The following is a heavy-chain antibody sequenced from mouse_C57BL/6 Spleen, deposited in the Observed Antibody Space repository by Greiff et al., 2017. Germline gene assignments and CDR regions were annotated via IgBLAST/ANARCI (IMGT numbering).Heavy chain of an antibody. CDR2: INPNNGGT. CDR3: ARWGDSYFDY. V-gene: IGHV1-26*01. CDR1: GYTFTDYY. Sequence: EVQLQQSGPELVKPGASVKISCKASGYTFTDYYMNWVKQSHGNSLEWIGDINPNNGGTSYNQKFKGKATLTVDKSSSTAYMELRSLTSEDSAVYYCARWGDSYFDYWGQGTTLTVSS. J-gene: IGHJ2*01.